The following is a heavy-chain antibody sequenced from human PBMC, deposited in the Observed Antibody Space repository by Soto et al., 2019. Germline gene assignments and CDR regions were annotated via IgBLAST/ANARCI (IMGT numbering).Heavy chain of an antibody. J-gene: IGHJ3*01. D-gene: IGHD6-19*01. Sequence: EVQLVESGGNLARPGESLRLSCAASGFTFDDYAFHWVRQAPGKGPEWVSGINWNGAYSGYADSVKGRFTIARDNAGNSVDLQRGTLRPEDTALYDCERVHSSGWYVEPYDAWGQGTMVTVSS. CDR1: GFTFDDYA. CDR3: ERVHSSGWYVEPYDA. V-gene: IGHV3-9*01. CDR2: INWNGAYS.